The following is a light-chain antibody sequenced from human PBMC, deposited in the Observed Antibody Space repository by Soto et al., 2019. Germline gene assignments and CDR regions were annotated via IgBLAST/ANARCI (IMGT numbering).Light chain of an antibody. CDR2: GAS. CDR1: QSVSSSY. V-gene: IGKV3-20*01. CDR3: QQYGSSGT. J-gene: IGKJ1*01. Sequence: EIVLTQSPGTLSLSPGERATLSCRASQSVSSSYLAWYQQKPGQPPRLLIYGASRRATGTPDRFSGSGSGTYFTLTISRLEPEDFAVYYCQQYGSSGTFGQGTKVDI.